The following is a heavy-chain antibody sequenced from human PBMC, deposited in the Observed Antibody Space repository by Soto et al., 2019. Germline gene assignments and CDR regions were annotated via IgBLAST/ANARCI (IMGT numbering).Heavy chain of an antibody. CDR2: IVVGSGNT. CDR1: GCTFSSST. J-gene: IGHJ5*02. CDR3: AAVDYDFWSGYYGP. Sequence: AVKVSCKACGCTFSSSTVQWVRQARGQRLEWIGWIVVGSGNTDYAQKFQERVTITRDMSTSAVYMELSSLRSDDTAVYYCAAVDYDFWSGYYGPWGQGTLVTVSS. V-gene: IGHV1-58*01. D-gene: IGHD3-3*01.